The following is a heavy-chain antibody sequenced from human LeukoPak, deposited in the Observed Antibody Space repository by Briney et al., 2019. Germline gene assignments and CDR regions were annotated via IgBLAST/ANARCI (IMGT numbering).Heavy chain of an antibody. D-gene: IGHD5-24*01. CDR3: ARVPPLDGYNYDY. Sequence: GGSLRLSCAASGFTFSSYSMNWVRQAPGKGLEWVSSISSSSSYIYYADSVKGRFTISRDNAKNSLYLQMNSLRAEDTAVYYCARVPPLDGYNYDYWGQGTLVTVSS. V-gene: IGHV3-21*01. J-gene: IGHJ4*02. CDR1: GFTFSSYS. CDR2: ISSSSSYI.